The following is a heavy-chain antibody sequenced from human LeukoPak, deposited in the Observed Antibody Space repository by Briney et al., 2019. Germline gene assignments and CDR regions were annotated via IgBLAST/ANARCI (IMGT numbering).Heavy chain of an antibody. CDR1: GGSISSSNW. CDR3: ARDLSYYDSSGYPTYFDY. Sequence: SETLSLTCAVSGGSISSSNWWSWVRQPPGKGLGWIGEIYHSGSTNYNPSLKSRVTISVDKSKNQFSLKLSSVTAADTAVYYCARDLSYYDSSGYPTYFDYWGQGTLVTVSS. D-gene: IGHD3-22*01. V-gene: IGHV4-4*02. J-gene: IGHJ4*02. CDR2: IYHSGST.